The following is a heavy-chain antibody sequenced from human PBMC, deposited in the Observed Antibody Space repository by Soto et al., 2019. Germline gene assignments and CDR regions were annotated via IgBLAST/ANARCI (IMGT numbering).Heavy chain of an antibody. CDR3: ARSRRDPWANMDV. CDR2: INSDGSST. V-gene: IGHV3-74*01. CDR1: GFTFSSYW. D-gene: IGHD2-21*02. J-gene: IGHJ6*03. Sequence: GGSLRLACAASGFTFSSYWMHWVRQAPGKGLVWVSRINSDGSSTSYADSVKGRFTISRDNAKNTLYLQMNSLRAEDTAVYYCARSRRDPWANMDVWGKGTTVTVSS.